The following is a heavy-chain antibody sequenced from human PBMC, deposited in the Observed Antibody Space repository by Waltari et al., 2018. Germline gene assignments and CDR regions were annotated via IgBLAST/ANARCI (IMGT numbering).Heavy chain of an antibody. D-gene: IGHD3-22*01. V-gene: IGHV1-69*12. CDR3: ASRLYYYDSSGYYVQ. CDR1: GGTFSSYA. Sequence: QVQLVQSGAEVKKPGSSVKVSCKASGGTFSSYAISWVRQAPGQGLEWMGGIIPIFGTANYAQNCKGRVTITADESTSTAYMELSSLRSEDTAVYYCASRLYYYDSSGYYVQWGQGTMVTVSS. J-gene: IGHJ3*01. CDR2: IIPIFGTA.